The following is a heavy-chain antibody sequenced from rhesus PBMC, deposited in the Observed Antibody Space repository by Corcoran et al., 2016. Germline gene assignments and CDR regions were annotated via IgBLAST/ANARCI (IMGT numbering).Heavy chain of an antibody. CDR1: GYSISSGYF. J-gene: IGHJ4*01. Sequence: QVQLQESGPGLVKPSETLSLTCAVSGYSISSGYFWGWVLQPPGQVLEYIGYITVRSGRANTNPPLKSVCAMSKDTSKNQFSLKLTSVTAADTAVYYCVRELNHDSTYYYFDFWGQGVLVTVSS. V-gene: IGHV4-99*02. CDR3: VRELNHDSTYYYFDF. CDR2: ITVRSGRA. D-gene: IGHD4-29*01.